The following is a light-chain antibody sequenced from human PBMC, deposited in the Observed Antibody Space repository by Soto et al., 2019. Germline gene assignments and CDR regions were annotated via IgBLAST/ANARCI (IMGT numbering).Light chain of an antibody. CDR3: QQTYSAPG. J-gene: IGKJ5*01. Sequence: DIQLTQSPSFLSASVGDRVTITCRASQGISSYLAWYQQKPGKAPKLLIYAASNLQSGVPSRFNGSGSGTDFTLTISSLQPEDFATYYCQQTYSAPGFGQGTRLEIK. V-gene: IGKV1-39*01. CDR2: AAS. CDR1: QGISSY.